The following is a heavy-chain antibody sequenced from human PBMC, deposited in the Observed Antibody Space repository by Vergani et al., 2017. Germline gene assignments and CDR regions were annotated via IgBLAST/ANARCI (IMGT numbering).Heavy chain of an antibody. CDR2: INPNSGGT. D-gene: IGHD3-9*01. V-gene: IGHV1-2*02. Sequence: QVQLVQSGAEVKKPGASVKVSCKASGYTFTGYYMHWVRQAPGQGLEWMGWINPNSGGTNYAQKFQGRVTMTRDTSISTAYMELSRLRSDDTAVYYCAREGDILTGYTGYYYMDVWGKGTTVTVSS. J-gene: IGHJ6*03. CDR1: GYTFTGYY. CDR3: AREGDILTGYTGYYYMDV.